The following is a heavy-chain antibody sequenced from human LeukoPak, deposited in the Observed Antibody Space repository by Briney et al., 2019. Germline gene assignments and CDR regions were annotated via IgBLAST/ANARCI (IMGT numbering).Heavy chain of an antibody. V-gene: IGHV3-21*01. D-gene: IGHD3-10*02. CDR2: ISSSSSYI. CDR1: GFTFSSYS. Sequence: PGGSLRLSCAASGFTFSSYSMNWVRQVPGKGLEWVSSISSSSSYIYYADSLKGRFTISRDNAKNSLYLQMNSLRAEDTAVYYCAELGITIIGGVWGKGTTVTISS. CDR3: AELGITIIGGV. J-gene: IGHJ6*04.